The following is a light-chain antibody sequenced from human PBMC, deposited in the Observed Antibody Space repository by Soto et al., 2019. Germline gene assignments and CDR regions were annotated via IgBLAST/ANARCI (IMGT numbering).Light chain of an antibody. J-gene: IGKJ3*01. CDR3: QHYGSALFT. V-gene: IGKV3-20*01. CDR2: GAS. CDR1: QSFSSSY. Sequence: EIVLTQSPGTLSLSPGERATLSCRASQSFSSSYLAWYQQKXGQAPRLLIYGASSRATGIPDRFSGSGSGTDFTLTISSLEPEDFAVYYCQHYGSALFTFGPGTKVDVK.